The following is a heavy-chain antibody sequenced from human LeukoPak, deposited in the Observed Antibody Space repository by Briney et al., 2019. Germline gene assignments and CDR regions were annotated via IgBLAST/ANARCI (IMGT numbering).Heavy chain of an antibody. J-gene: IGHJ4*02. CDR2: IIPIFGTA. Sequence: ASVKVSCKASGYTFTSYAISWVRQAPGQGLEWMGGIIPIFGTANYAQKFQGRVTITTDESTSTAYMELSSLRSEDTAVNYCARTRGNKWELPPPYYFDYWGQGTLVTVSS. D-gene: IGHD1-26*01. CDR1: GYTFTSYA. V-gene: IGHV1-69*05. CDR3: ARTRGNKWELPPPYYFDY.